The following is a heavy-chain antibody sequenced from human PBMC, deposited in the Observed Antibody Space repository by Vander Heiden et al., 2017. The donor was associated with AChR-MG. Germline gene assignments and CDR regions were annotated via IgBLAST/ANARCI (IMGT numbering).Heavy chain of an antibody. J-gene: IGHJ4*02. CDR3: VRDRPTWD. D-gene: IGHD1-26*01. CDR1: GFTFTPYW. CDR2: IQGYGSTQ. V-gene: IGHV3-74*01. Sequence: DVQLVGSGGGVVQPGGSLKLSCAASGFTFTPYWIHWVRQAPGKGLEWVSRIQGYGSTQYYADSVKGRFTISRDNTDNMISMVYLHMSSLRVEDTAVYWCVRDRPTWDWGQGTLVTVSS.